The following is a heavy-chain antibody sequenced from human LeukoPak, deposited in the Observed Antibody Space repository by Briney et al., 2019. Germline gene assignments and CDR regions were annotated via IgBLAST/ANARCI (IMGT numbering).Heavy chain of an antibody. Sequence: GGSLRLSCAASGFTFSRYSMNWVRQAPGKGLEWVSYISRSGSTIYYADSVKGRFTISRDDAKNSLYLQMNSLRDEDTAVYYCARDTEHLYFVFDYWGQGTLVTVSS. J-gene: IGHJ4*02. CDR1: GFTFSRYS. CDR3: ARDTEHLYFVFDY. CDR2: ISRSGSTI. D-gene: IGHD2-2*02. V-gene: IGHV3-48*02.